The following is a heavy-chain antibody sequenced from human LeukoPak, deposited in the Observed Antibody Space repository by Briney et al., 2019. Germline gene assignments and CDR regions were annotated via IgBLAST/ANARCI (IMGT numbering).Heavy chain of an antibody. V-gene: IGHV4-4*09. J-gene: IGHJ2*01. CDR2: LLFRGTA. CDR3: ARTARRGYFDF. CDR1: GASISDYY. Sequence: TSSETLSLTCNVSGASISDYYWSWVRQSPEKGLEWIANLLFRGTAHYNPSLRSRVAISDDTSNNQFFLRLTSVTTTDTAVYYCARTARRGYFDFWGRGTLVTVSS.